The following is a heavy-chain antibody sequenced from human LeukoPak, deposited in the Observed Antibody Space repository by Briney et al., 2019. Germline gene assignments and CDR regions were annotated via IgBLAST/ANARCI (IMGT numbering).Heavy chain of an antibody. Sequence: ASVKVSCKASGYTFTGYYMHWVRQAPGQGLEWMGWINPNSGGTNYAQKFQGRVTMTRDTSISTAYMELSRLRSDDTAVYYCARELETAMADYFDYWGQGTLVTVSS. CDR3: ARELETAMADYFDY. J-gene: IGHJ4*02. CDR2: INPNSGGT. D-gene: IGHD5-18*01. CDR1: GYTFTGYY. V-gene: IGHV1-2*02.